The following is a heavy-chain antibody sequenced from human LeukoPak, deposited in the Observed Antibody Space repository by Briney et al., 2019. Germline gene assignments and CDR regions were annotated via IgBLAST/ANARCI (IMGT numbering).Heavy chain of an antibody. CDR2: INPNSGGT. CDR3: ARVHDILTGYYKRWFDP. V-gene: IGHV1-2*02. Sequence: SVKVSCKASGYTFTRYYMHWVRQAPGQGLDWMEWINPNSGGTNYAQKFQGRVTITRDTSISTAYTELSRLRSDDTAVYYCARVHDILTGYYKRWFDPWGQGTLVTVSS. CDR1: GYTFTRYY. J-gene: IGHJ5*02. D-gene: IGHD3-9*01.